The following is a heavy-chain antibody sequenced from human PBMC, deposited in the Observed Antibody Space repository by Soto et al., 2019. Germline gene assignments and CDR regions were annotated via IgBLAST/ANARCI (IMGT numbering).Heavy chain of an antibody. CDR3: ARERRRPYYDILTGHYPFDY. D-gene: IGHD3-9*01. J-gene: IGHJ4*02. CDR2: ISGYNGNT. V-gene: IGHV1-18*01. CDR1: GYTFTAYD. Sequence: ASVKVSCKASGYTFTAYDISWVRQAPGQGLEWMGWISGYNGNTNYAQNLQGRVTMTTDTSTNTAYMELRSLRSDDTVVYYCARERRRPYYDILTGHYPFDYWGQGTLVTVSS.